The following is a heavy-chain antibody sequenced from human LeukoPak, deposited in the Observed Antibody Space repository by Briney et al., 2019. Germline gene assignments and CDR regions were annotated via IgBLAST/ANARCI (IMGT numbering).Heavy chain of an antibody. CDR1: GFTFSSYG. D-gene: IGHD1-26*01. CDR2: IRYDGSNK. CDR3: AKEYSGSMYYFDY. J-gene: IGHJ4*02. Sequence: GGSLRLSCAAYGFTFSSYGMHWVRQAPGKGLEWVAFIRYDGSNKQYADSVKGRFTISRDNSKNTLYLQMNSLRAEDTALYYCAKEYSGSMYYFDYWGQGTLVTVSS. V-gene: IGHV3-30*02.